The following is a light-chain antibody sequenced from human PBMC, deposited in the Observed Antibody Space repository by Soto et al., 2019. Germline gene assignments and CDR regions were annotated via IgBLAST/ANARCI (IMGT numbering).Light chain of an antibody. CDR2: DDG. CDR1: NIGSQS. V-gene: IGLV3-21*02. Sequence: SYELTQPPSVSVAPGQTARITCGGNNIGSQSVHWYQQKPGQAPLLVVYDDGDRPSGIPERFSGSNSGNTATLTISRVEAGDEDDYYCQVWDSSSDHYVFGTGTKLTVL. CDR3: QVWDSSSDHYV. J-gene: IGLJ1*01.